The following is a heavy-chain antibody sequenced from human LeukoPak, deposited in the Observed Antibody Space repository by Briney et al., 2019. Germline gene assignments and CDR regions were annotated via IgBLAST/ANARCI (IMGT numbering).Heavy chain of an antibody. CDR3: ARDSTERGIVGVTGY. V-gene: IGHV3-21*01. D-gene: IGHD1-26*01. CDR2: INSSSSYI. Sequence: WGNLSLYSAASGFTFSSYSMNWVRKAPGKGLEWVSSINSSSSYIYYADSVKGRFTIYRDNAKNSLYLQMNSLRAEDTAVYYCARDSTERGIVGVTGYWGQGTLVTVSS. J-gene: IGHJ4*02. CDR1: GFTFSSYS.